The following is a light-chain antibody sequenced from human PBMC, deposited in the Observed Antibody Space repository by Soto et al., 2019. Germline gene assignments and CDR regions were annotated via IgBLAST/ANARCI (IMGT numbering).Light chain of an antibody. CDR2: DAS. V-gene: IGKV3-15*01. Sequence: ERVMTQSPDTLSVSPGETATLSCRASQSVGSNLAWYQQKPGQAPRLLIPDASTRAAGLPARFSGSGSGTEFTLTITSLQSEDFAVYYCQQSNNWPKTFGQGTKVDIK. J-gene: IGKJ1*01. CDR1: QSVGSN. CDR3: QQSNNWPKT.